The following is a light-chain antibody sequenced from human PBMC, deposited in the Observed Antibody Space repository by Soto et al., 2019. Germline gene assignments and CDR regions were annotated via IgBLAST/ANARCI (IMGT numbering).Light chain of an antibody. J-gene: IGLJ2*01. CDR1: GSDIGGYNS. CDR2: DVT. CDR3: CSYADSNSLV. V-gene: IGLV2-8*01. Sequence: QSVLTQSPSASGSPGQSVTISCTGSGSDIGGYNSVSWYQQHPGKAPKLIIYDVTERPSGVPDRFSGSKSGTTASLTVSGLQAEDEADYYCCSYADSNSLVFGGGTQLTVL.